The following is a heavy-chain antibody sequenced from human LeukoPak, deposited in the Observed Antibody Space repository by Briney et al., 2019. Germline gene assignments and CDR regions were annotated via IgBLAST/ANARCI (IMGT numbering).Heavy chain of an antibody. J-gene: IGHJ4*02. V-gene: IGHV4-39*01. CDR1: GGSISSSSYY. Sequence: SSETLSLTCTVSGGSISSSSYYWGWIRQPPGKGLEWIGSIYYSGSTYYNPSLKSRVTISVDTSKNQFSLKLSSVTAADTAVYYCARTPWEPEYYFDYWGQGTLVTVSS. CDR3: ARTPWEPEYYFDY. CDR2: IYYSGST. D-gene: IGHD1-26*01.